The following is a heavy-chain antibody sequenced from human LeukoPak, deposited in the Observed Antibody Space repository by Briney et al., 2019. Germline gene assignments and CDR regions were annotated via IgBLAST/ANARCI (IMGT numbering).Heavy chain of an antibody. Sequence: SETLSLTCAVYGGSFSGYYWSWIRQPPGKGLEWIGSIYYSGSTYYNPSLKSRVTISVDTSKNQFSLKLSSVTAADTAVYYCARRRGVYRYCSSTSCHGAFDYWGQGTLVTVSS. CDR3: ARRRGVYRYCSSTSCHGAFDY. CDR2: IYYSGST. V-gene: IGHV4-34*01. D-gene: IGHD2-2*01. J-gene: IGHJ4*02. CDR1: GGSFSGYY.